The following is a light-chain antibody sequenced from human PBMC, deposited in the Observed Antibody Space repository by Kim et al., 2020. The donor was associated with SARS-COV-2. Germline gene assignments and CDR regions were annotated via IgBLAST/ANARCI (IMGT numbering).Light chain of an antibody. V-gene: IGLV2-14*03. CDR2: DVS. J-gene: IGLJ3*02. Sequence: QSITISCTGTSYDTDNDDYVSWYQQHPGKTPKLIIYDVSSRPSGISNRFSGSKSDYAASLTISGLRAEDEADYYCTSYSGSGTLGVFGGGTQLTVL. CDR3: TSYSGSGTLGV. CDR1: SYDTDNDDY.